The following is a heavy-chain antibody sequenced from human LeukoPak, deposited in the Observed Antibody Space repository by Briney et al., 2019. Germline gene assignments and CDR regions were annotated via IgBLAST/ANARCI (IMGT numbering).Heavy chain of an antibody. CDR1: GASISSSSSY. V-gene: IGHV4-61*01. Sequence: PSETLSLTCTVSGASISSSSSYWSWIRQPPGKGLEWIGYIYYSGSTNYNPSLKSRVTISVDTSKNQFSLKLSSVTAADTAVYYCARETPQGFGESSADYWGQGTLVAVSS. CDR2: IYYSGST. CDR3: ARETPQGFGESSADY. D-gene: IGHD3-10*01. J-gene: IGHJ4*02.